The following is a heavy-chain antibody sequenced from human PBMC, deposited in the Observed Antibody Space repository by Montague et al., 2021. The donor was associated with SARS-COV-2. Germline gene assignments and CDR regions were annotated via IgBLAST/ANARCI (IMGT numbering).Heavy chain of an antibody. D-gene: IGHD4-17*01. J-gene: IGHJ6*02. CDR2: IYYSGST. V-gene: IGHV4-59*01. CDR1: GGSISSYY. CDR3: ARYTRQIRLIVFDYGMDV. Sequence: SETLSLTCTVSGGSISSYYRSWIRQPPGKGLEWIGYIYYSGSTNXNPSLKSRVTISVDTSKNQFSLKLSSVTAADTAVYYCARYTRQIRLIVFDYGMDVWGQGTTVTVSS.